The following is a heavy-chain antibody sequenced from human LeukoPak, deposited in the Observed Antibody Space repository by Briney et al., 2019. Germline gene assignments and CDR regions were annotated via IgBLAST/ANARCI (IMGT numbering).Heavy chain of an antibody. CDR3: ARVGRGSGYARYYYYYYLGV. J-gene: IGHJ6*03. Sequence: SETLSLTCTVSAVSISSSRYYRRCIRQHPGKSLEWIGYIYYSDSTYYNPSLKRRVHISVDMSKNQFCLKLSSVTAADTAVYYCARVGRGSGYARYYYYYYLGVWGKRTTVSVS. D-gene: IGHD3-3*01. CDR1: AVSISSSRYY. CDR2: IYYSDST. V-gene: IGHV4-31*03.